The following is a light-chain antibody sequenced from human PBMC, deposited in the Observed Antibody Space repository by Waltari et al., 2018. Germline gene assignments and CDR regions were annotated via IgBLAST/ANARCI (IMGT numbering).Light chain of an antibody. V-gene: IGLV2-14*01. CDR3: GSYRSSSARYV. CDR2: DFS. J-gene: IGLJ1*01. CDR1: NSDVGGYNY. Sequence: QSALTQPASVSGSPGQSITISCTGSNSDVGGYNYVSWYQQHPGNAPNVRVYDFSNRPQGVSNRFPGSKSGNTASLIISGLQAEDEAEYYCGSYRSSSARYVFGTGTKVTVL.